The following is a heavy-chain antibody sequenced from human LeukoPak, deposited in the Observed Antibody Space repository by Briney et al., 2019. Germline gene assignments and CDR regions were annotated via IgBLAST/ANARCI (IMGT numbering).Heavy chain of an antibody. V-gene: IGHV4-31*03. Sequence: SETLSLTCTVSGGAISGGYYWGWIRQPPGKGLEWIGYIYYSGTPIYNPSLRGRVSLSVDTSKSQVSLRRTSMTAADTAVYYCARGELIAAAAHDGFDIWGQGTMVSVSS. D-gene: IGHD6-13*01. CDR2: IYYSGTP. J-gene: IGHJ3*02. CDR3: ARGELIAAAAHDGFDI. CDR1: GGAISGGYY.